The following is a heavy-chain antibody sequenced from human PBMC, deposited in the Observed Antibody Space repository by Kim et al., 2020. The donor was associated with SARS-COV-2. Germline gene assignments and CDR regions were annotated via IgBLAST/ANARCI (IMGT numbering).Heavy chain of an antibody. CDR2: INPNSGGT. CDR1: GYTFTGYY. D-gene: IGHD1-1*01. Sequence: ASVKVSCKASGYTFTGYYMHWVRQAPGQGLEWMGRINPNSGGTNYAQKFQGRVTMTRDTSISTAYMELSRLRSDDTAVYYCARDPDPVGNREIDVWGQGTTVTVSS. CDR3: ARDPDPVGNREIDV. V-gene: IGHV1-2*06. J-gene: IGHJ6*02.